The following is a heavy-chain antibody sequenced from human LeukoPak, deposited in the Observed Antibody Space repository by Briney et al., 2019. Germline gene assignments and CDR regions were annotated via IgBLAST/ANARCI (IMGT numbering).Heavy chain of an antibody. Sequence: ASVKVSCKASGYTFTSYYMHWVRQAPGQGLEWMGIINPSGGSTNYAQKFQGRVTMTRDTSTSTVYMELSSLRSEDTAVYYCARDKGIAAAGPSTIGWGQGTLVTVSS. CDR2: INPSGGST. CDR1: GYTFTSYY. V-gene: IGHV1-46*01. J-gene: IGHJ4*02. D-gene: IGHD6-13*01. CDR3: ARDKGIAAAGPSTIG.